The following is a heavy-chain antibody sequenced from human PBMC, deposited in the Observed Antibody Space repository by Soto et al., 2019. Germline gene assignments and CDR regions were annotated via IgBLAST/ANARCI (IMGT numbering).Heavy chain of an antibody. CDR2: IHRAGVT. D-gene: IGHD1-26*01. J-gene: IGHJ4*02. Sequence: QVHLQESGPGLVKPSETLSLTCRISGGSTSSSDWWTWVRQPPGEGLEWIGEIHRAGVTNYNSSLKSRLTISLDHSRNQFSLSLTSETAADAAVYFCAGRPEIHPRWGQGILVPVSS. CDR1: GGSTSSSDW. CDR3: AGRPEIHPR. V-gene: IGHV4-4*02.